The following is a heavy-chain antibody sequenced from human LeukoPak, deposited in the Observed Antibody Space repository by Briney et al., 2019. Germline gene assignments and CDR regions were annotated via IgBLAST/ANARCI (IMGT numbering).Heavy chain of an antibody. CDR1: GGSISSYY. CDR2: IYYSGST. CDR3: ASSYYDSSGPNY. J-gene: IGHJ4*02. D-gene: IGHD3-22*01. Sequence: PSETLSLTCAVSGGSISSYYWSWIRRPPGKGLEWIGYIYYSGSTNYNPSLKSRVTISVDTSKNQFSLKLSSVTAADTAVYYCASSYYDSSGPNYWGQGTLVTVSS. V-gene: IGHV4-59*01.